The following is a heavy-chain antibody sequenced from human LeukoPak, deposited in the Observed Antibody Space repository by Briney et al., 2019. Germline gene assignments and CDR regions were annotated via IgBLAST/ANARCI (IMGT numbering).Heavy chain of an antibody. V-gene: IGHV4-61*02. J-gene: IGHJ6*03. CDR3: ARGDEHMDV. CDR1: GGSISSGSYY. CDR2: IYTSGST. Sequence: SQTLSLTCTVSGGSISSGSYYWSWIRQPAGKGLEWIGRIYTSGSTNYNPSLKSRVTISVDTSKNQFSLKLSSVTAADTAVYYCARGDEHMDVWGKGTTVTVSS.